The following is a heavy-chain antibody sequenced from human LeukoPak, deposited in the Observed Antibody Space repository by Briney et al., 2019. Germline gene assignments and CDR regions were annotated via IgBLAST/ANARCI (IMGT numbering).Heavy chain of an antibody. CDR3: ARALYSSSALDY. D-gene: IGHD6-13*01. Sequence: PSETLSLTCTVSGGSISSSSYYWGWIRQPPGKGLEWIGSIYYSGSTYYNPSLKSRVTISVDSSKSQFSLKLNSVTAADTAVYYCARALYSSSALDYWGQGTLVTVSS. V-gene: IGHV4-39*07. CDR1: GGSISSSSYY. CDR2: IYYSGST. J-gene: IGHJ4*02.